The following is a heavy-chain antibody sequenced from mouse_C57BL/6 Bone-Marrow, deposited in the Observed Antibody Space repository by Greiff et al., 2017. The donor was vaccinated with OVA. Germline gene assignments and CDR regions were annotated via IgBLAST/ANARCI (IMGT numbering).Heavy chain of an antibody. Sequence: EVLLLQSGAGLVQPGASLKLSCTASGYTFSDYYMYWVRQTPGKSLEWIGYISTCGGSTNYPENFKGRSTISVDKATNTLYLQISRLTSEDSAVYYCARVYYDGNGYAYDDWGKGTTVTVSS. D-gene: IGHD1-1*01. CDR2: ISTCGGST. CDR1: GYTFSDYY. J-gene: IGHJ4*01. CDR3: ARVYYDGNGYAYDD. V-gene: IGHV5-12*01.